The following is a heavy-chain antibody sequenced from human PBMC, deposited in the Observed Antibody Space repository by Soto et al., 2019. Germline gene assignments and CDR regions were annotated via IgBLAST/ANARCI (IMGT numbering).Heavy chain of an antibody. D-gene: IGHD2-15*01. CDR2: IGPYNGNT. CDR1: GYTFSNFG. CDR3: ARCYCSFGICYTCWHFDL. J-gene: IGHJ2*01. V-gene: IGHV1-18*01. Sequence: QVQLVQSAAEVKKPGASVKVSCKASGYTFSNFGLSWVRQAPGQGLEWMGWIGPYNGNTDHAQKFQDRVTMTTDTFTNTASLELRGRTSADTAVYYCARCYCSFGICYTCWHFDLWGRGTLVTVSS.